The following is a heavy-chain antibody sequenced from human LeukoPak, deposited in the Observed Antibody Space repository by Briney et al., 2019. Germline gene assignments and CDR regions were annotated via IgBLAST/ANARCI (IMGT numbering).Heavy chain of an antibody. D-gene: IGHD6-6*01. Sequence: ASVKVSFTTSGYTFTTYGVRWVRQAPGQGLEWMGWVSGYTGNTNYAERFQGRVTMTTDTSTSTVYMELTSLRSDDTAVYYCARGEVSASLHYFDRWVQGTLVTVS. V-gene: IGHV1-18*01. CDR1: GYTFTTYG. J-gene: IGHJ4*02. CDR2: VSGYTGNT. CDR3: ARGEVSASLHYFDR.